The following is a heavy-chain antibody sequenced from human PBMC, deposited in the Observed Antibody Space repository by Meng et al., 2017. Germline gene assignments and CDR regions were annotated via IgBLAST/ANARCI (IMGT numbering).Heavy chain of an antibody. J-gene: IGHJ6*04. CDR2: IWYDGSNK. D-gene: IGHD3-3*01. Sequence: GESLKISCAASGFTFSSYGMHWVRQAPGKGLEWVAVIWYDGSNKYYADSVKGRFTISRDNSKNTLYLQMNSLRAEDTAVYYCARERKDDFWSGYYSYYYYYGMDVLGKENTVPV. V-gene: IGHV3-33*01. CDR3: ARERKDDFWSGYYSYYYYYGMDV. CDR1: GFTFSSYG.